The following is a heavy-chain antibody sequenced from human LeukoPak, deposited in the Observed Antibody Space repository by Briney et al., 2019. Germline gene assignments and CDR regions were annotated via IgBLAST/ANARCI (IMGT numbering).Heavy chain of an antibody. Sequence: GGTLRLSCAASGFTFSSYGMSWVRQAPGKGLEWVSAISGSGGSTYYADSVKGRFTISRDNSKNTLYLQMNSLRAEDTAVYYCAKEITIFGVAPWGQGTLVTVSS. D-gene: IGHD3-3*01. CDR3: AKEITIFGVAP. J-gene: IGHJ5*02. CDR2: ISGSGGST. CDR1: GFTFSSYG. V-gene: IGHV3-23*01.